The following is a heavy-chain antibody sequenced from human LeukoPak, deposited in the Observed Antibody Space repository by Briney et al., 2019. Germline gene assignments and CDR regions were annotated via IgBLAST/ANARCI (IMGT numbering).Heavy chain of an antibody. CDR3: ARVEMATIDY. CDR2: IYCSGST. CDR1: GGSISSGGYY. V-gene: IGHV4-31*03. J-gene: IGHJ4*02. D-gene: IGHD5-24*01. Sequence: PSQTLPLTCTVSGGSISSGGYYWSWIRQHPGKGLEWIGYIYCSGSTYYNPSLKSRVTISVDTSKNQFSLKLSSVTAADTAVYYCARVEMATIDYWGQGTLVTVSS.